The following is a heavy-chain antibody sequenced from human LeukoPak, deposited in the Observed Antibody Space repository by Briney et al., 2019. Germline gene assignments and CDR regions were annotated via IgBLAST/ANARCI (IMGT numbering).Heavy chain of an antibody. CDR2: IFYSGST. CDR3: AKSNGYGLIDI. V-gene: IGHV4-59*12. Sequence: GSLRLSCAASEFTFSHYNMNWVRQPPGKGLEWIGNIFYSGSTYYGPSLKSRLTISLDTSRNQFSLKLNSVTAADTAVYYCAKSNGYGLIDIWGQGTMVTVSS. J-gene: IGHJ3*02. CDR1: EFTFSHYN. D-gene: IGHD3-10*01.